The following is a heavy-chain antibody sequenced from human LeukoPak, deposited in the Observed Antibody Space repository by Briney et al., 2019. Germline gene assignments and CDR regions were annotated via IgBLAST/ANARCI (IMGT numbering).Heavy chain of an antibody. CDR1: GYSFTSYW. CDR3: ARRAKYCSGGSCYTPIDY. V-gene: IGHV5-51*01. Sequence: GESLKISCKGSGYSFTSYWIGWVRQMPGKGLEWMGIIYPGDSDTRYSPSFQGQVTISADKSISTAYLQWSSLKASDTAMYYCARRAKYCSGGSCYTPIDYWGQGTLVTVSS. CDR2: IYPGDSDT. J-gene: IGHJ4*02. D-gene: IGHD2-15*01.